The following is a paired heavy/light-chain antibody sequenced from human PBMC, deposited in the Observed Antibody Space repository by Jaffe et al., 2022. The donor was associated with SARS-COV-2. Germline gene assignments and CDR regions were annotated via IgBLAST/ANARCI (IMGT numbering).Heavy chain of an antibody. CDR2: VFYTGDT. Sequence: QLQLQESGPGLVKPSETLSLTCTVSGDSISGPNYFWGWIRQPPGKGLEWIGNVFYTGDTYYNPSLKSRVTISVDTSKTQFSLRLSSVTAADTAVYYCARLRRFADYVQYWGQGTLVTVSS. J-gene: IGHJ4*02. CDR1: GDSISGPNYF. V-gene: IGHV4-39*01. CDR3: ARLRRFADYVQY. D-gene: IGHD3-10*01.
Light chain of an antibody. CDR1: SSDVGGYDF. J-gene: IGLJ1*01. CDR3: SSYAGSNTYV. CDR2: EVN. Sequence: QSALTQPPSASGSPGQSVTISCTGTSSDVGGYDFVSWYQQHPGKVPKLMIYEVNKWSSGVPDRFSGSKSGNTASLTVSGLQAEDEADYYCSSYAGSNTYVFGTGTKVTVL. V-gene: IGLV2-8*01.